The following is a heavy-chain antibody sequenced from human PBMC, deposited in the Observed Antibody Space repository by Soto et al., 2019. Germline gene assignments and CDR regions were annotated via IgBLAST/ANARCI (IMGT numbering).Heavy chain of an antibody. D-gene: IGHD7-27*01. Sequence: EVQLVESGGGLIQPGGSLRLSCAASGFTVSNNYMSWVRQPPGKGLEWVSIIYSGGNTYYADAVKGRFTISRDNSKNTLYLQMNGLRAEDKAVYYWAGPTGGPGGGGYYFDYWGQGTLVTVSS. CDR3: AGPTGGPGGGGYYFDY. J-gene: IGHJ4*02. V-gene: IGHV3-53*01. CDR1: GFTVSNNY. CDR2: IYSGGNT.